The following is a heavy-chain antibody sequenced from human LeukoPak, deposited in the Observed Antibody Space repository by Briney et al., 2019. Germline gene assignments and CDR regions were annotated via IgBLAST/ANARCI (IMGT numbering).Heavy chain of an antibody. CDR1: GFTFSSYG. J-gene: IGHJ5*02. CDR2: IRYDGSIK. V-gene: IGHV3-30*02. CDR3: AKPVQRGVYNWNYLGWFDP. D-gene: IGHD1-7*01. Sequence: GGSLRLSCAASGFTFSSYGLHWVRQAPGKGLEWVAFIRYDGSIKYYADSVKGRLTISRDNSKNTLYLQMHSLRAEDTAVYYCAKPVQRGVYNWNYLGWFDPWGLGTLVTVSS.